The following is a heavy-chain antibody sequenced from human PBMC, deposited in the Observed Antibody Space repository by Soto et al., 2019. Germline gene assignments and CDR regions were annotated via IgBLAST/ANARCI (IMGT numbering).Heavy chain of an antibody. CDR1: GVSIGTSYY. Sequence: SETLSLTCGVSGVSIGTSYYWGWIRQPPGKRLEWIANIYHGGTTYYNPALKRRVTMSVDTSRNQFSLKLTSVTAADTAVYYCARDLLVEAYPSYFDSWGPGTLVTVSS. V-gene: IGHV4-38-2*02. J-gene: IGHJ4*02. CDR2: IYHGGTT. CDR3: ARDLLVEAYPSYFDS. D-gene: IGHD1-26*01.